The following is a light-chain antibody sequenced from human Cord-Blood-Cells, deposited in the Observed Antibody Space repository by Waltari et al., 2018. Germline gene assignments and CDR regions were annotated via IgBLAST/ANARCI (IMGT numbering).Light chain of an antibody. CDR3: QQYNNWPPIT. CDR1: QSVSSN. Sequence: EIVLTQSPATLSVSPGERATLSCRASQSVSSNLAWYQQKPGQAPRRLIYGASTSATGIPAKFSGSGSGTEITLTISSLQSEDFAVYYCQQYNNWPPITFGGGTKVEIK. CDR2: GAS. V-gene: IGKV3-15*01. J-gene: IGKJ4*01.